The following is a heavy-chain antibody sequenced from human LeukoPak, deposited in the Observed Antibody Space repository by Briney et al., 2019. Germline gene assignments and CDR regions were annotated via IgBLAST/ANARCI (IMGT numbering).Heavy chain of an antibody. CDR1: GGSFSGYY. D-gene: IGHD3-22*01. J-gene: IGHJ6*02. V-gene: IGHV4-34*01. CDR3: ARVTNYDSSGYYLYYYYGMDV. CDR2: INHSGST. Sequence: NPSETLSLTCAVYGGSFSGYYWSWIRQPPVKGLEWIGEINHSGSTNYNPSLKSRVTISVDTSKNQFSLKLSSVTAADTAVYYCARVTNYDSSGYYLYYYYGMDVWGQGTTVTVSS.